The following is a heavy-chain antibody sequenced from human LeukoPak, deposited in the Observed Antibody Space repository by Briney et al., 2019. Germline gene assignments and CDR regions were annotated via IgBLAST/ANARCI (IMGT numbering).Heavy chain of an antibody. V-gene: IGHV3-53*01. CDR1: GFTVSTKY. CDR3: AKVQSDIVGAVFFAFDV. Sequence: GGPLTLSCAASGFTVSTKYMNGLRRAPGKGVEWVSIIYSGATTYYADSVKGRFTISRDTSKNTLSLQMNSLRVEDTGVYYCAKVQSDIVGAVFFAFDVWGQGTMVSVSS. CDR2: IYSGATT. D-gene: IGHD1-26*01. J-gene: IGHJ3*01.